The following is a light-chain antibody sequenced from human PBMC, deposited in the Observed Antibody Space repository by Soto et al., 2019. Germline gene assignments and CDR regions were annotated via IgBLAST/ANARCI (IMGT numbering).Light chain of an antibody. V-gene: IGKV3-15*01. CDR3: QQYNNWPLT. Sequence: EIVMTQSPATLSVSPGERATLSCRASQSVSSNLAWYQRKPGQAPRLLLYGASTRATGIPARFSGSGSGTEVTLTISSLQSEDFAVYYCQQYNNWPLTFGGGTKLEIK. CDR1: QSVSSN. J-gene: IGKJ4*01. CDR2: GAS.